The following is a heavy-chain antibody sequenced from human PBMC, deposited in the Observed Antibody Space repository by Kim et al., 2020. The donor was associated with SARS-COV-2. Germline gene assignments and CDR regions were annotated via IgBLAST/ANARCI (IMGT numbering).Heavy chain of an antibody. CDR3: AAGSFDP. V-gene: IGHV1-58*01. J-gene: IGHJ5*02. CDR2: GSGNT. D-gene: IGHD1-26*01. Sequence: GSGNTNYAQKFQEGVTITRDMSTSTAYMELSSLRSEGTAVYYCAAGSFDPWGQGTLVTVSS.